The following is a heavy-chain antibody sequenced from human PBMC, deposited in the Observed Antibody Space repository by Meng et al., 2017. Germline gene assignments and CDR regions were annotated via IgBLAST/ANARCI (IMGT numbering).Heavy chain of an antibody. Sequence: QVQLVQSGSDLRKPGVSVKVSCKTSGYPLTSYAINWLRQAPGQGLQWMGWIDTKTGNPTYVPGFTGRLVFSLDTSVSTAYLQISGLKADDTAVYYCTRDGYSDCSRTSCFDSWGQGTLVTVSS. V-gene: IGHV7-4-1*02. CDR3: TRDGYSDCSRTSCFDS. J-gene: IGHJ4*02. D-gene: IGHD2-2*01. CDR2: IDTKTGNP. CDR1: GYPLTSYA.